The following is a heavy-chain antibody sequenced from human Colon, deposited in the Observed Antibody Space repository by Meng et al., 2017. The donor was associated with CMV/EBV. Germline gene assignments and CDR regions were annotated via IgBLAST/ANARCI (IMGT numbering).Heavy chain of an antibody. CDR1: GYSFTNYH. Sequence: SVTVSCKASGYSFTNYHLHWVRQAPGQGLEWMGWINTNTGNPTYAQGLTGRFGFSLDTSVSTAYLQISSLKAEDTAVYYCASSLGAGAWGQGTLVTVSS. CDR2: INTNTGNP. CDR3: ASSLGAGA. J-gene: IGHJ5*02. D-gene: IGHD3-16*01. V-gene: IGHV7-4-1*02.